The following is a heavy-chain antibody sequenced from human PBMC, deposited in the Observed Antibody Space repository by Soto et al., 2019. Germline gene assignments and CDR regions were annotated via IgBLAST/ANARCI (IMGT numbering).Heavy chain of an antibody. CDR1: GGSINTFY. CDR2: ILSSGSH. CDR3: AREGSYSAYNFAHGIRLWSFGF. J-gene: IGHJ4*02. Sequence: SETLSLTCTVSGGSINTFYWSWVRQPPGNALEWLGRILSSGSHSLHPSLERRVGMSVDTSKSRFSLSLSSVTAADMAVYYCAREGSYSAYNFAHGIRLWSFGFWGQGALVTVSS. V-gene: IGHV4-4*07. D-gene: IGHD5-12*01.